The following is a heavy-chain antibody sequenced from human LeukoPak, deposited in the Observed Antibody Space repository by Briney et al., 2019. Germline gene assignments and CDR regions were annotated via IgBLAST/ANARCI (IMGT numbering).Heavy chain of an antibody. CDR1: GGSFSGYY. V-gene: IGHV4-34*01. J-gene: IGHJ4*02. CDR2: INHSGST. Sequence: SETLSLTCAVYGGSFSGYYWSWIRQPPGKGLEWIGEINHSGSTNYNPSLKSRVTISVDTSKNQFSLKLSSVTAADTAVYYCARDHPPLGAAYCGGDCYSGKGFDYWGQGTLVTVSS. D-gene: IGHD2-21*02. CDR3: ARDHPPLGAAYCGGDCYSGKGFDY.